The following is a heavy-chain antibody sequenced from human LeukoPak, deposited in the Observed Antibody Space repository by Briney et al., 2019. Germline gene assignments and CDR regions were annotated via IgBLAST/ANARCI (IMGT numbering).Heavy chain of an antibody. Sequence: SETLSLTCTVSGGSISSYYWSWIRQPPGKGLEWIGYIYYIGSTNYNPSLKSRVTISVYTSKNQFSLKLSSVTAADTAVYYCARVYYSNSYDYWYFDLWGRGTLVTVSS. J-gene: IGHJ2*01. CDR3: ARVYYSNSYDYWYFDL. V-gene: IGHV4-59*01. CDR1: GGSISSYY. D-gene: IGHD6-13*01. CDR2: IYYIGST.